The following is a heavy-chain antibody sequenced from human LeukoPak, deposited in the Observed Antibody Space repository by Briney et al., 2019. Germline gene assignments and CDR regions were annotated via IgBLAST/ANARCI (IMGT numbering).Heavy chain of an antibody. CDR2: IYYSGST. CDR3: AEYCSDGSCRNRGFDI. J-gene: IGHJ3*02. D-gene: IGHD2-15*01. CDR1: GGSVSSGSYY. Sequence: PSETLSLTCTVSGGSVSSGSYYWSWIRQPPGKGLEWIGYIYYSGSTNYNPSLKSRVTISVDTSKNQFSLKLSSVTAADTAVYYCAEYCSDGSCRNRGFDIWGQGTMVTVSS. V-gene: IGHV4-61*01.